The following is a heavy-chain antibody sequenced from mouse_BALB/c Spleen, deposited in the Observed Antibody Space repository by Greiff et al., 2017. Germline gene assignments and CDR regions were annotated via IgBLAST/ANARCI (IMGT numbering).Heavy chain of an antibody. Sequence: QVQLHQSGAELVRPGTSVKISCKASGYTFTNYWLGWVKQRPGHGLEWIGDIYPGGGYTNYNEKFKGKATLTADTSSSTAYMQLSSLTSEDSAVYFCARKGGYDGYSFAYWGQGTLVTVSA. J-gene: IGHJ3*01. V-gene: IGHV1-63*02. CDR2: IYPGGGYT. CDR1: GYTFTNYW. CDR3: ARKGGYDGYSFAY. D-gene: IGHD2-3*01.